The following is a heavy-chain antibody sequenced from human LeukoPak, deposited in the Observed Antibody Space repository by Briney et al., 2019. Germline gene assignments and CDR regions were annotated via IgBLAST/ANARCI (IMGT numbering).Heavy chain of an antibody. CDR3: ARHNSGSYWEPDY. CDR2: SYYTGST. Sequence: TSETLSLTCTVSGGSISSSSYYWGWIRQPPGKGLEWIGISYYTGSTYYNPSLKSRVTISVDTSKNQFSLKLTSVTAADTAVYYCARHNSGSYWEPDYWGQGTLVTVSS. J-gene: IGHJ4*02. CDR1: GGSISSSSYY. D-gene: IGHD1-26*01. V-gene: IGHV4-39*01.